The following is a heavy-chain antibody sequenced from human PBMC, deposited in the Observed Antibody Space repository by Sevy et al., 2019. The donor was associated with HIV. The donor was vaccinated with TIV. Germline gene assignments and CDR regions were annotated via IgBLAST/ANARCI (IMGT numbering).Heavy chain of an antibody. CDR3: ARVWNSDYYDSTGPNWFDP. CDR1: GYTFTGYS. D-gene: IGHD3-22*01. CDR2: INPNSGGT. V-gene: IGHV1-2*02. J-gene: IGHJ5*02. Sequence: ASVMVSCKASGYTFTGYSMHWVRQAPGQGLEWMGCINPNSGGTNYAQKFQGRVTMTRDTSISTAYMELSSLRSDDTAVYYCARVWNSDYYDSTGPNWFDPWGQGTLVTVSS.